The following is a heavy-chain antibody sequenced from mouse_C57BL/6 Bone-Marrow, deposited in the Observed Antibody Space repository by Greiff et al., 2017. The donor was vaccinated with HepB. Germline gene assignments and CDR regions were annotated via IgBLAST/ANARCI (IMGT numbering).Heavy chain of an antibody. J-gene: IGHJ4*01. CDR1: GFSINSDCY. Sequence: EVKVVESGPSLVRPSQTLSLTCTVTGFSINSDCYWIWIRQFPGNKLEYIGYTFYSGITYYNPSLESRTYITRDTSKNQFSLKLSSVTTEDTATYYCASSYGSSYDYYAMDYWGQGTSVTVSS. D-gene: IGHD1-1*01. CDR2: TFYSGIT. CDR3: ASSYGSSYDYYAMDY. V-gene: IGHV3-3*01.